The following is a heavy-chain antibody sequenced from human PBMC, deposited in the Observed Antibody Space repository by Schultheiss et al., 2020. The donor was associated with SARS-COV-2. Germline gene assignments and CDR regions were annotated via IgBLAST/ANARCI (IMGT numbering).Heavy chain of an antibody. CDR2: ISYNEIP. Sequence: SQTLSLTCPVSGGSISSGDYYWTWIRQHPGKGLEWIGYISYNEIPYYNPSLKSLVTISLDTSKNQFSLRLSSVTAADTAVYYCARIAIFGVVDQYFYMDVWGKGTTVTVSS. CDR3: ARIAIFGVVDQYFYMDV. D-gene: IGHD3-3*01. J-gene: IGHJ6*03. CDR1: GGSISSGDYY. V-gene: IGHV4-31*01.